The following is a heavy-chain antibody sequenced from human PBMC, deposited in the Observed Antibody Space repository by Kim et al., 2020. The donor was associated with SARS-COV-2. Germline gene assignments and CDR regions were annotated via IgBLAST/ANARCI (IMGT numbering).Heavy chain of an antibody. V-gene: IGHV5-10-1*01. Sequence: GESLKISCKGSGYSFTSYWISWVRQMPGKGLEWMGRIDPSDSYTNYSPSFQGHVTISADKSISTAYLQWSSLKASDTAMYYCARISTAGDYYYGMDVWGQGTTVTVSS. CDR3: ARISTAGDYYYGMDV. D-gene: IGHD2-2*01. J-gene: IGHJ6*02. CDR1: GYSFTSYW. CDR2: IDPSDSYT.